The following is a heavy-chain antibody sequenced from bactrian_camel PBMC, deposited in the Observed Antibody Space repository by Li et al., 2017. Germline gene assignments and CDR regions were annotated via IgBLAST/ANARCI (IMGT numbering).Heavy chain of an antibody. J-gene: IGHJ6*01. CDR3: AVGFMPYGYRDLAGFGN. Sequence: DVQLVESGGGLVQPGGRLRLSCAASGFTFSSYEMTSVRQGPGKGLEWVSSIHSGGGSTYYADSVKGRFTISRDQDKNTVYLRLSSLKTEDMAMYYCAVGFMPYGYRDLAGFGNWGRGPRSPS. CDR1: GFTFSSYE. V-gene: IGHV3S40*01. D-gene: IGHD3*01. CDR2: IHSGGGST.